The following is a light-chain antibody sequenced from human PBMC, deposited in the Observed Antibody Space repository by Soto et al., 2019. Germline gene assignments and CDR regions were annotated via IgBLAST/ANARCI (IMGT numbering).Light chain of an antibody. Sequence: QSALTQPPSVSGAPGQRVTISCTGGSSNIGDGYDVHWYQQLPGTAPKLLIYDNTNRPSGVPNRFSGSKSGNSASLTISGLQAEDEADYYCSPYTSSSTYVLGTGTKVTVL. CDR3: SPYTSSSTYV. V-gene: IGLV1-40*01. J-gene: IGLJ1*01. CDR2: DNT. CDR1: SSNIGDGYD.